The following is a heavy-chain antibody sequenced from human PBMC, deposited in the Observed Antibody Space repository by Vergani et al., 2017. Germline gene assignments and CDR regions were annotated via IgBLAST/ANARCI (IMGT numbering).Heavy chain of an antibody. CDR2: ISGSGGST. CDR1: GFTFSSYA. CDR3: AKEGRITMIVVVISYFDY. Sequence: EVQLLESGGGLVQPGGSLRLSCAASGFTFSSYAMSWVRQAPGKGLEWVSAISGSGGSTYYADSVKGRFTISRDNSKNTLYLQVNSLRAEDTAVYYCAKEGRITMIVVVISYFDYWGQGTLVTVSS. J-gene: IGHJ4*02. V-gene: IGHV3-23*01. D-gene: IGHD3-22*01.